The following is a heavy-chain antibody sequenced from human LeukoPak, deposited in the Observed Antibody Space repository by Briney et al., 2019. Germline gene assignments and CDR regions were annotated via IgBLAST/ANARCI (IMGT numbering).Heavy chain of an antibody. J-gene: IGHJ4*02. Sequence: TSETLSLTCTVSGGSISSSSYYWGWIRQPPGKGLEWIGSIYYSGSTYYNPSLKSRVTISVDTSKNQFSLKLSSVTAADTAVYYCARLPTVTFFDYWGQGTLVTVSS. CDR1: GGSISSSSYY. CDR3: ARLPTVTFFDY. CDR2: IYYSGST. D-gene: IGHD4-17*01. V-gene: IGHV4-39*07.